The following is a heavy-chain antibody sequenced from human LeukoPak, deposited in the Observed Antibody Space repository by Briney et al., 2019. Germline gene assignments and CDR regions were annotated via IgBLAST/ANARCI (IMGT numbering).Heavy chain of an antibody. D-gene: IGHD4-17*01. CDR2: IYPGDSDT. J-gene: IGHJ4*02. V-gene: IGHV5-51*01. CDR1: GYSFTSYW. Sequence: GESLKISRKGSGYSFTSYWIGWVRQMPGKGLEGVGIIYPGDSDTRYSPSFQGLVTISADKSISTAYLQWSSLKASDTALYDCARQLRYGDRGYDYWGQGTMVTVSS. CDR3: ARQLRYGDRGYDY.